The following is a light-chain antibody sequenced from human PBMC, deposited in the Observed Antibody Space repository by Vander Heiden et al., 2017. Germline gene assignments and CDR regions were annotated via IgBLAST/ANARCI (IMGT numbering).Light chain of an antibody. CDR3: AAWDDSLSGWV. V-gene: IGLV1-47*02. CDR1: SSNIGSNY. J-gene: IGLJ3*02. Sequence: QSVLTHPPSASGTPRQRVTISCSGSSSNIGSNYVYWYQQLPGTAPKLLIYSNNQRPSGVPDRFSGSKSGTSASLAISGLRSEDEADYYCAAWDDSLSGWVFGGGTKLTVL. CDR2: SNN.